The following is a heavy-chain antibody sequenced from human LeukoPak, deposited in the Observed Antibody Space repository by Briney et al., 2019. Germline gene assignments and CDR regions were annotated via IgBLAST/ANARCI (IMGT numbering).Heavy chain of an antibody. CDR2: IYYSGST. CDR3: ARDQEWLRYFDL. J-gene: IGHJ2*01. CDR1: GGSISSSSYY. D-gene: IGHD6-19*01. V-gene: IGHV4-39*07. Sequence: SETLSLTCTVSGGSISSSSYYWGWIRQPPGKGLEWIGSIYYSGSTYYNPSLKSRVTISVDTSKNQFSLKLSSVTAADTAVYYCARDQEWLRYFDLWGRGTLVTVSS.